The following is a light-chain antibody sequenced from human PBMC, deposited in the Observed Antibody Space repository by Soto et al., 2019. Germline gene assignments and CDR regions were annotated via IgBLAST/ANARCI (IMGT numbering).Light chain of an antibody. CDR1: QSVSSY. J-gene: IGKJ2*01. CDR2: DAS. V-gene: IGKV3-11*01. CDR3: LHRSHWPPT. Sequence: EIVLTQSPATLSLSPGERATLSCRASQSVSSYLAWYQQKPGQAPRLLIYDASNRATGIPARFSGSGSGTDFTLTLSSLEPEDFAVYYCLHRSHWPPTFGQGTKLEI.